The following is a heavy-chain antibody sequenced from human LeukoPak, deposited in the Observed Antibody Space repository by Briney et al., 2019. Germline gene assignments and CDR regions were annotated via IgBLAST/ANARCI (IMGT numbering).Heavy chain of an antibody. CDR1: GGSISSYY. D-gene: IGHD2-8*01. CDR2: IYYSGNT. CDR3: ACLSSNGRRAFDI. V-gene: IGHV4-59*08. J-gene: IGHJ3*02. Sequence: SETLSLTCTVSGGSISSYYWTWIRQPPGKGLEWVGYIYYSGNTNHNPSLKSRLTISVDTSKSQFSLKLSSVTAADTAVYYCACLSSNGRRAFDIWGQGTMVTVSS.